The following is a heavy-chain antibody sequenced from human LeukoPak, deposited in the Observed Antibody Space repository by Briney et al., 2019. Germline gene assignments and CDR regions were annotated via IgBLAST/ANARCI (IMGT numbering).Heavy chain of an antibody. V-gene: IGHV3-74*01. CDR3: VSSEWYAAFDI. J-gene: IGHJ3*02. CDR2: INSDGSSI. Sequence: GGSLRLSCAASGFSFGSHWMHWVRQAPGKGLVWVSRINSDGSSISYADSVKGRFTISRDNAKNTLYLQMNSLRAEDTAVYYCVSSEWYAAFDIWGQGTMVTVSS. CDR1: GFSFGSHW. D-gene: IGHD6-19*01.